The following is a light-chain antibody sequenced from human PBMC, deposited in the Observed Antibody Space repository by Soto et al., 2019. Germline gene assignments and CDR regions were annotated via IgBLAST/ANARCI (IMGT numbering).Light chain of an antibody. Sequence: VLTQSPGTLSLSPWERATLSCRSCQSVSSSNLAWYQQKPGQAPRLVIYAASSRAAGIPDRFSGSGSGTDFTLTISRLEPEDFAVYYCQEHGSSPTWTFGQGTKVDIK. V-gene: IGKV3-20*01. CDR1: QSVSSSN. CDR3: QEHGSSPTWT. J-gene: IGKJ1*01. CDR2: AAS.